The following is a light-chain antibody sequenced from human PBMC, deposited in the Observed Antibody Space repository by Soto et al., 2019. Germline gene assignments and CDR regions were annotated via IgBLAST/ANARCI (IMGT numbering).Light chain of an antibody. CDR3: GSYTGSTTLYV. Sequence: QSALTQPASVSGSPGQSITISCTGTASDVGGSNFVSWYQQHPGKAPKLLIYEVNYRPSGVSNRFSGSKSGDTASLTISGLQAEDEADYYCGSYTGSTTLYVFGTGTKLTVL. V-gene: IGLV2-14*01. J-gene: IGLJ1*01. CDR1: ASDVGGSNF. CDR2: EVN.